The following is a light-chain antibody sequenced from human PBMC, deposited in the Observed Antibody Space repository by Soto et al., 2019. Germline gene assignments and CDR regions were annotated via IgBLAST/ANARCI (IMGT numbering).Light chain of an antibody. Sequence: DIQMTQSPSTLSGSVRDRVTITCRASRSISDWLAWYQQKPGKAPKLLMCDACNVESGVPSRFSGSGSGTEFSLTISSLQPDDFATYYSPQHNSYLWTFCQGT. J-gene: IGKJ1*01. CDR2: DAC. CDR3: PQHNSYLWT. V-gene: IGKV1-5*01. CDR1: RSISDW.